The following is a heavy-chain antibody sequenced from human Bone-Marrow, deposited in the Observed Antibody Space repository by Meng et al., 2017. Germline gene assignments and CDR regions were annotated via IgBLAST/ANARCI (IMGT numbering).Heavy chain of an antibody. V-gene: IGHV4-61*01. D-gene: IGHD3-10*01. CDR2: IYYSGST. CDR3: AREVSPYYYGSGSENWFDP. Sequence: QVQLQAAGPCLLWPSATLSLTCTVSGGACSSCSYYWTWIRQPPVNGREWIWYIYYSGSTNYNPSLKSRVTISVDTSKNQFSLKLSSVTAADTAVYYCAREVSPYYYGSGSENWFDPWGQGTLVTVSS. CDR1: GGACSSCSYY. J-gene: IGHJ5*02.